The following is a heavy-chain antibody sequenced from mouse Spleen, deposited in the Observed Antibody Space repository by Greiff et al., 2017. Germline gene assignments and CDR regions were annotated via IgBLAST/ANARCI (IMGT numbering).Heavy chain of an antibody. D-gene: IGHD1-1*01. V-gene: IGHV3-6*01. CDR1: GYSITSGYY. J-gene: IGHJ3*01. CDR3: ASYYYAFAY. CDR2: ISYDGSN. Sequence: DVQLQESGPGLVKPSQSLSLTCSVTGYSITSGYYWNWIRQFPGNKLEWMGYISYDGSNNYNPSLKNRISITRDTSKNQFFLKLNSVTTEDTATYYCASYYYAFAYWGQGTLVTVSA.